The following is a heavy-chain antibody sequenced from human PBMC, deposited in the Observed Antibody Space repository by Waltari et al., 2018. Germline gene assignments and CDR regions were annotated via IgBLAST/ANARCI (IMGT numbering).Heavy chain of an antibody. D-gene: IGHD3-22*01. V-gene: IGHV1-69*12. J-gene: IGHJ4*02. CDR1: GDTFSNYV. CDR2: IIPIFGTP. Sequence: QVQLVQSGAEVKKPGSSVKVSCKASGDTFSNYVISWLGLAPGQGLEWMGGIIPIFGTPNYAQKFQGRVTIIADESTSTVYMELSSLRSEDTAVYYCARSYYYDRIGDYPSLGAFDYWGQGTLVTVSS. CDR3: ARSYYYDRIGDYPSLGAFDY.